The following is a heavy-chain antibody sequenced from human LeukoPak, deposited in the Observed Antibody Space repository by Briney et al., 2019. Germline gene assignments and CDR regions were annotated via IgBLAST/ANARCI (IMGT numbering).Heavy chain of an antibody. V-gene: IGHV1-69*05. CDR3: ARDYYDSRFRVY. Sequence: ASVKVSCKASGGTFSSYAISWVRQAPGQGLEWMGGISPIFGTANYAQKFQGRVTITTDESTSTAYMELSSLRSEDTAVYYCARDYYDSRFRVYWGQGTLVTVSS. CDR2: ISPIFGTA. D-gene: IGHD3-22*01. CDR1: GGTFSSYA. J-gene: IGHJ4*02.